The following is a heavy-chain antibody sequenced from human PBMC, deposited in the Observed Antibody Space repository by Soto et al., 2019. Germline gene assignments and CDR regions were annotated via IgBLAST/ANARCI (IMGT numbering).Heavy chain of an antibody. V-gene: IGHV3-21*01. CDR3: ARDLQLAPYY. J-gene: IGHJ4*02. CDR1: GFDFRGDA. CDR2: ISSSSSYI. D-gene: IGHD2-2*01. Sequence: GGSLRHPCAASGFDFRGDAMNRVRQAPGKGLEWVSSISSSSSYIYYADSVKGRFTISRDNAKNSLYLQMNSLRAEDTAVYYCARDLQLAPYYWGQGTLVTVSS.